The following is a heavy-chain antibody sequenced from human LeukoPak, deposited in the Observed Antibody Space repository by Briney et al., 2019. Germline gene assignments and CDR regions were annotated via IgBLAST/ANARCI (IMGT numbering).Heavy chain of an antibody. V-gene: IGHV3-49*03. CDR2: IRSKAYGWTT. J-gene: IGHJ4*02. D-gene: IGHD3-10*01. CDR3: TRVGVLLWFGEYRGADY. Sequence: GGSLRLSCTASGFTFGDYAMSWFRQAPGKGLEWVGFIRSKAYGWTTEYAASVKGRFTISKDHSKSIAYLQMNRLKTEDTAVYYCTRVGVLLWFGEYRGADYWGQGTLVTVSS. CDR1: GFTFGDYA.